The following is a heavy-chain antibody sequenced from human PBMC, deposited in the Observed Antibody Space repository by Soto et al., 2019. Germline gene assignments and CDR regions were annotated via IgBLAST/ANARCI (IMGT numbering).Heavy chain of an antibody. CDR3: ARDPDSSSWYNWFDP. D-gene: IGHD6-13*01. J-gene: IGHJ5*02. CDR1: GFTFSSYS. CDR2: ISSRSSTI. V-gene: IGHV3-48*02. Sequence: EVQLVESGGGLVQPGGSLRLSCAASGFTFSSYSMNWVRQAPGKGLEWVSYISSRSSTIYYADSVKGRFTISRDNAKNSLYLQMNSLRDEDTAVYYCARDPDSSSWYNWFDPWGQGTLVTVSS.